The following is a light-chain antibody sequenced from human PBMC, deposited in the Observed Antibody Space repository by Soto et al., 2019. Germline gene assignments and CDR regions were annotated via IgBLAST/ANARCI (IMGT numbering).Light chain of an antibody. CDR1: QSVSSY. CDR3: QQRSRT. J-gene: IGKJ4*01. CDR2: DAS. V-gene: IGKV3-11*01. Sequence: EIVLTQSPATLSLSPGERATLSCRASQSVSSYLAWYQQKPGQAPRLLIYDASNRATGIPARFSGSGSETDFTLTISSLEPEDFAVYYCQQRSRTFGGGTKVEI.